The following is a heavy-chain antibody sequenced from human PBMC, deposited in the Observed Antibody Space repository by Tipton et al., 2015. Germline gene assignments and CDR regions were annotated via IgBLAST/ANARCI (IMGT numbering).Heavy chain of an antibody. D-gene: IGHD3-9*01. CDR1: GYTFSNHW. CDR2: IHPSDSET. Sequence: VQLVQSGGEVKKPGESLKISCKVSGYTFSNHWIGWVRQMPGKGLEWVGIIHPSDSETKYSPSFEGLVPISADKSTSTAYLQWSSLKASDTAVYYCARRLPYFEWSKVYYFDYWGQGSPVTVSP. CDR3: ARRLPYFEWSKVYYFDY. J-gene: IGHJ4*02. V-gene: IGHV5-51*01.